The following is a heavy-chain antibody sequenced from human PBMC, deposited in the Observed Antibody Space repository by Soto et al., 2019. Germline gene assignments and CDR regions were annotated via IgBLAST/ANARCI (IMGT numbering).Heavy chain of an antibody. CDR3: AREKTTVVTAHYYGMDV. V-gene: IGHV3-48*02. J-gene: IGHJ6*02. D-gene: IGHD4-17*01. CDR1: GFTFSSYS. Sequence: EVQLVESGGGLVQPGGSLRLSCAASGFTFSSYSMNWVRQAPGKGLEWVSYISSSSSTIYYADSVKGRFTISRDKAKNSLYLQMNSLRDEDTAVYYCAREKTTVVTAHYYGMDVWGQGTTVTGAS. CDR2: ISSSSSTI.